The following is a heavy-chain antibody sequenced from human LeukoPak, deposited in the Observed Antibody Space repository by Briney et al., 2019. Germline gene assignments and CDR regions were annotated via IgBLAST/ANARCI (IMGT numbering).Heavy chain of an antibody. CDR2: ARNKANSYTT. Sequence: HPGGSLRLSCAASGFTFSSYAMHWVRQVPGKGLEWVGRARNKANSYTTEYAASVKDRFTISRDDSENSLYLQMNSLKTEDTAVYYCARVRYCSSTTCRGAFDIWGQGTMVTVSS. CDR3: ARVRYCSSTTCRGAFDI. D-gene: IGHD2-2*01. V-gene: IGHV3-72*01. J-gene: IGHJ3*02. CDR1: GFTFSSYA.